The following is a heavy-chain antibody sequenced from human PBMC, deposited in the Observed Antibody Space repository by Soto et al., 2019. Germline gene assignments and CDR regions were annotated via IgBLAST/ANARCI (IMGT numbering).Heavy chain of an antibody. J-gene: IGHJ4*02. CDR2: ISSSSSYI. D-gene: IGHD3-9*01. V-gene: IGHV3-21*01. CDR3: AGDIFTGYRTFDY. Sequence: EVQLVESGGGLVKPGGSLRLSCAASGFTFSSYSMNWVRQAPGKGLEWVSSISSSSSYIYYADSVKGRFTISRDNAKNSLYLQMNSLRAEDTAVYYCAGDIFTGYRTFDYWGQGTLVTVSS. CDR1: GFTFSSYS.